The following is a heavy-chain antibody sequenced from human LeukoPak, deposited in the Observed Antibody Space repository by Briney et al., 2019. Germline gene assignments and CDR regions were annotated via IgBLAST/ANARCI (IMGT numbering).Heavy chain of an antibody. J-gene: IGHJ4*02. CDR2: ISWNSGSI. CDR1: GFTFDDYA. D-gene: IGHD3-22*01. Sequence: HPGGSLRLSCAASGFTFDDYAMHWARQAPGKGLEWVSGISWNSGSIGYADSVKGRFTISRDNAKNSLYLQMNSLRAEDTALYYCAKDMAHDSSGYYSNWGQGTLVTVSS. V-gene: IGHV3-9*01. CDR3: AKDMAHDSSGYYSN.